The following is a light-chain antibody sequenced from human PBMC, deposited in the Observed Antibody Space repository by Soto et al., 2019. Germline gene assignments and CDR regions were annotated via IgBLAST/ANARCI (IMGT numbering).Light chain of an antibody. CDR3: QQYDNWPYT. J-gene: IGKJ2*01. CDR1: QSVSNN. CDR2: GES. V-gene: IGKV3-15*01. Sequence: EIVMTHSPATLSLSPGARATLSCRASQSVSNNLAWYQQKPGHAPRLLIYGESTRATAIPAMFSGSGSGTECTLTISSRQSEDFAVYFCQQYDNWPYTFGQGTKLEI.